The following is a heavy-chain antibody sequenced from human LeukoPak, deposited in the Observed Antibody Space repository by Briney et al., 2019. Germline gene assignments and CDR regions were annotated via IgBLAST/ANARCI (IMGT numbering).Heavy chain of an antibody. V-gene: IGHV1-69*13. CDR2: IIPIFGTT. CDR3: ARVLYSSSSSGGYYYYGMDV. J-gene: IGHJ6*02. D-gene: IGHD6-6*01. Sequence: ASVKVSCKASGGTFSSYAISWARQAPGQGLEWMGGIIPIFGTTNYAQKFQSRVTITADESTSTAYMELSSLRSEDTAVYYCARVLYSSSSSGGYYYYGMDVWGQGTTVIVSS. CDR1: GGTFSSYA.